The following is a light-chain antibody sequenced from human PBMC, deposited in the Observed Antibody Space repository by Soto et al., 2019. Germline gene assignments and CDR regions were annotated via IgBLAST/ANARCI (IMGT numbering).Light chain of an antibody. V-gene: IGLV2-14*01. J-gene: IGLJ1*01. CDR2: DVS. CDR1: SSDVGGYNY. CDR3: SSYTSSSTLYV. Sequence: QSALTQPASVSGSPGQSITISCTGTSSDVGGYNYVSWYQQHPGKAHKLMIYDVSNRPSGVSNRFSGSKPGNTASLTISGLQAEDEADYYRSSYTSSSTLYVFGTGTEGTVL.